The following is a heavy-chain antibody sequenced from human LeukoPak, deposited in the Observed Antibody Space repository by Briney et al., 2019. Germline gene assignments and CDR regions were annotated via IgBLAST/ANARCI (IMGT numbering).Heavy chain of an antibody. Sequence: SETLSLTCTVSGGSISSSGYYWGWIRQPPGTGLEWIGSIYYSGSTYYNPSLKSRVTISVDTSKNQFSLKLSSVTAADTAVYYCARQGGMVRPFDYWGQGTLVTVSS. D-gene: IGHD2-15*01. CDR3: ARQGGMVRPFDY. V-gene: IGHV4-39*01. J-gene: IGHJ4*02. CDR2: IYYSGST. CDR1: GGSISSSGYY.